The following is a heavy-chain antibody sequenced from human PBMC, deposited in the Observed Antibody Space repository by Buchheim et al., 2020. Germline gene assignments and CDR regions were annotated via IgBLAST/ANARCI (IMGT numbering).Heavy chain of an antibody. CDR1: GLAPTSYG. CDR2: IESGGST. J-gene: IGHJ5*01. CDR3: AKHPVKFDS. V-gene: IGHV3-23*01. Sequence: EVQQLESGGGVVHPGGSLRLSCVVSGLAPTSYGVSWVRQAPGKGLEWVAGIESGGSTYYPDPVKGRFAIYRDTSKNTLFLEMHSLRVEDTAVYFCAKHPVKFDSWGQGTL.